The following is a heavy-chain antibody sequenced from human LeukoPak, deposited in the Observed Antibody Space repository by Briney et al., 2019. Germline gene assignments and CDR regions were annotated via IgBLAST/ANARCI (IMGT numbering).Heavy chain of an antibody. CDR2: ISYDGSNK. D-gene: IGHD4-17*01. Sequence: GRSLRLSCAASGFTFSSYAMHWVRQAPGKGLEWVAVISYDGSNKYYADSVKGRFTISRDNSKNTLYLQMNSLRAEDTAVYYCARDRESGYGHLLNWFDPWGQGTLVTVSS. CDR1: GFTFSSYA. CDR3: ARDRESGYGHLLNWFDP. V-gene: IGHV3-30-3*01. J-gene: IGHJ5*02.